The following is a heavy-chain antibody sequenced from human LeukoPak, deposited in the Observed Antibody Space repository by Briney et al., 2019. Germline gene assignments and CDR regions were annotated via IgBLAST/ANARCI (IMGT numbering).Heavy chain of an antibody. CDR1: GFTFSSYG. CDR2: ISYDGSNK. CDR3: AKGAGIMITFGGVIPKGYFDY. V-gene: IGHV3-30*18. D-gene: IGHD3-16*02. J-gene: IGHJ4*02. Sequence: QAGGSLRLSCAASGFTFSSYGMHWVRQAPGKGLEWVAVISYDGSNKYYADSVKGRFTISRDNSKNTLYLQMNSLRAEDTAVYYCAKGAGIMITFGGVIPKGYFDYWGQGTLVTVSS.